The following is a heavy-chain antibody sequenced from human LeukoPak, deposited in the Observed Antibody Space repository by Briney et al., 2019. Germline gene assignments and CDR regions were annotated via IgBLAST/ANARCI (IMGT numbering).Heavy chain of an antibody. D-gene: IGHD2/OR15-2a*01. Sequence: GGSLRLSCAASGFTFSRYWMTWVRQAPGKGLEWVANIKQDGSEKSYVDSMKGRFTISRDNAKNSLFLQMNSLRAEDTAVYYCARVRNSQREGYYFDYWGQGTLVTVSS. V-gene: IGHV3-7*01. CDR1: GFTFSRYW. CDR3: ARVRNSQREGYYFDY. CDR2: IKQDGSEK. J-gene: IGHJ4*02.